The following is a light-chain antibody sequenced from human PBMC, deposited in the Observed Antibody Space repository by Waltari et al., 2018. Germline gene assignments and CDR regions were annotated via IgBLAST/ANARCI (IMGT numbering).Light chain of an antibody. CDR3: RQANSFPVA. V-gene: IGKV1-12*01. Sequence: SQMTPSPSSVSASVGDRITITCRASQGISSWLAWYQQKPGQAPKLLSYAASTLPSGVPTRFSGSGSGTDFTLTISSLQPEDFASYYCRQANSFPVAFGQGTKVEIK. J-gene: IGKJ1*01. CDR2: AAS. CDR1: QGISSW.